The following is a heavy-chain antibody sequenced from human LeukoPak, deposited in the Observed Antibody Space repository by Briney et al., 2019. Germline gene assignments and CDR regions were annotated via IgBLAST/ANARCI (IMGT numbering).Heavy chain of an antibody. CDR2: IIPIFGTA. J-gene: IGHJ4*02. CDR1: GGTFSSYA. Sequence: GASVKVSCKASGGTFSSYAISWVRQAPGQGLEWMGGIIPIFGTANYAQKFQGRVTITTDESTSTAYMELRSLRSDDTAVYYCARGPHCSGGPCYSQIFDHWGQGTLVTVSS. D-gene: IGHD2-15*01. V-gene: IGHV1-69*05. CDR3: ARGPHCSGGPCYSQIFDH.